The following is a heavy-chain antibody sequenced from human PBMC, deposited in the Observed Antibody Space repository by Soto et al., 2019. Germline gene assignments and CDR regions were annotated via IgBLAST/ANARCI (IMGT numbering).Heavy chain of an antibody. CDR2: IYYSGST. CDR3: ARLLNGWGYFDY. D-gene: IGHD1-26*01. J-gene: IGHJ4*02. V-gene: IGHV4-39*01. CDR1: GGSISSSSYY. Sequence: QLQLQESGPGLVKPSETLSLTCTVSGGSISSSSYYWGWIRQPPGKGLEWIGSIYYSGSTYYNPSLKSRVTISVDTSKNQFSLKLSSVTAADTAVYYWARLLNGWGYFDYWGQGTLVTVSS.